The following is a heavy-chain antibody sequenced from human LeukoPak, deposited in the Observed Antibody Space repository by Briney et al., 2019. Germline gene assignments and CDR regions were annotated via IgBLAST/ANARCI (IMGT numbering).Heavy chain of an antibody. Sequence: PSETLSLTCTVSGGSISSSSYYWGWIRQPPGKGLEWLGSIYYSGSTYYNPSLKSRVTISVDTSKNQFSLKLSSVTAADTAVYYCARVQSIAAAGPLGRYYYMDVWGKGTTVTVSS. J-gene: IGHJ6*03. CDR3: ARVQSIAAAGPLGRYYYMDV. CDR2: IYYSGST. V-gene: IGHV4-39*07. D-gene: IGHD6-13*01. CDR1: GGSISSSSYY.